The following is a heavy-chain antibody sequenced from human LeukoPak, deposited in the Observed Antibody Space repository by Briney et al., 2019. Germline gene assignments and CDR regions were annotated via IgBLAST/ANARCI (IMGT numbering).Heavy chain of an antibody. D-gene: IGHD1-1*01. Sequence: PGGSLRLSCVASGFTFSSYGMHWVRQAPGKGLEWVAVISYDGSNKYYADSVKGRSTISRDNSKNTLYLQMNSLRAEDTAVYYCARKTDHQTGGDYWGQGTLVTVSS. CDR1: GFTFSSYG. CDR2: ISYDGSNK. CDR3: ARKTDHQTGGDY. V-gene: IGHV3-30*03. J-gene: IGHJ4*02.